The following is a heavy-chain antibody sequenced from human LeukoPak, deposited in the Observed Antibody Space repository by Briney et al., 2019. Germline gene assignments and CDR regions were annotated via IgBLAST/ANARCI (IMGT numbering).Heavy chain of an antibody. CDR3: ARKNDFDI. CDR1: GFAFNSYA. CDR2: IYYSGST. Sequence: LRLSCAVSGFAFNSYAMHWVRQPPGKGLEWIGCIYYSGSTYYNPSLKSRVTISVDMSKSQFSLRLTSVTAADTAVYYCARKNDFDIWGRGTLVTVSS. D-gene: IGHD2/OR15-2a*01. V-gene: IGHV4-59*01. J-gene: IGHJ3*02.